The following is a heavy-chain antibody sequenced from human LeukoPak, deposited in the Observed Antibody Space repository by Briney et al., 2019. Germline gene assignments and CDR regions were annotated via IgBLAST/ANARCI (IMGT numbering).Heavy chain of an antibody. J-gene: IGHJ5*02. Sequence: PGGSLRLSCAASGFTFSSYWMHWVRQAPGKGLVWVSRINSDGSSTSYADSVKGRFTISRDNAKNTLYLQMNSLRAEDTAVYYCARARISQLLQWFDPWGQGTLVTVSS. D-gene: IGHD2-2*01. CDR3: ARARISQLLQWFDP. CDR1: GFTFSSYW. V-gene: IGHV3-74*01. CDR2: INSDGSST.